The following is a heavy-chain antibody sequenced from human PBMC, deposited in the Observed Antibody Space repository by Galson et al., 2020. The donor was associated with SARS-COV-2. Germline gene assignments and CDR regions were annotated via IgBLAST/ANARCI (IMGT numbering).Heavy chain of an antibody. D-gene: IGHD3-16*01. J-gene: IGHJ6*02. V-gene: IGHV7-4-1*02. CDR2: INTNTGNP. CDR3: ARAQGGNRVTYYYYGMDV. Sequence: ASVKVSCKASGYTFTSYAMNWVRQAPGQGLEWMAWINTNTGNPTYAQGFTGRVAFSLDTSVSTAYLQNSSLKAEDTAVYYCARAQGGNRVTYYYYGMDVWGQGTTVTVSS. CDR1: GYTFTSYA.